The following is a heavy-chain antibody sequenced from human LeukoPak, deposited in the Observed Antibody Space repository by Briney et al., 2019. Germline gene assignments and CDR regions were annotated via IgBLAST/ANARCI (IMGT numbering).Heavy chain of an antibody. CDR3: TTASTVTYYFEH. J-gene: IGHJ4*02. V-gene: IGHV3-15*01. CDR1: GFSVSNAW. CDR2: IKSKTDGGTT. Sequence: GGSLRLSCAASGFSVSNAWMSWVRQAPGKGLEWVGRIKSKTDGGTTDYAAPVKGRFSISRDDSENTLYLQMNSLTTEDTAVYYCTTASTVTYYFEHWGQGTLVTVSS. D-gene: IGHD4-17*01.